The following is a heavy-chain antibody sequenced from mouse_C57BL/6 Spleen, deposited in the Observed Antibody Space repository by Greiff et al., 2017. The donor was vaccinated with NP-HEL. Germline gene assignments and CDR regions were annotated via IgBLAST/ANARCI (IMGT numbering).Heavy chain of an antibody. D-gene: IGHD2-1*01. CDR1: GFTIKNTY. J-gene: IGHJ2*01. Sequence: EVQLQQSVAELVRPGASVKLSCTASGFTIKNTYMHWVKQRPEQGLEWIGRIDPANGNTKYAPKFQGKATITADTSSNTAYLQLSSLTSEDTAIYYCARSAPYLPLDYWGQGTTLTVSS. V-gene: IGHV14-3*01. CDR3: ARSAPYLPLDY. CDR2: IDPANGNT.